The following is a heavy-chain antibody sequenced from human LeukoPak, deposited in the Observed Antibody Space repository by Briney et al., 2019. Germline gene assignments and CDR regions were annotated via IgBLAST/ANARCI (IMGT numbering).Heavy chain of an antibody. CDR1: GYTFTGYY. J-gene: IGHJ4*02. V-gene: IGHV1-18*04. CDR3: ARVVGGDIVATIYSYFDY. CDR2: ISAYNGNT. D-gene: IGHD5-12*01. Sequence: ASVKDSCKASGYTFTGYYMHWVRQAPGQGLEWMGWISAYNGNTNYAQKLQGRVTMTTDTSTSTAYMELRSLRSDDTAVYYCARVVGGDIVATIYSYFDYWGQGTLVTVSS.